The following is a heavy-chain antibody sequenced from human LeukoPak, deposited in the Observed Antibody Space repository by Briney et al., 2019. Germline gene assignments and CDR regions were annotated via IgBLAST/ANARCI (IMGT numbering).Heavy chain of an antibody. CDR3: ARDPAPTSNWFDP. Sequence: GASVKVSCKASGYTFTGYYMHWVRQAPGQGLEWMGWINPNSGGTNYAQKFQGRVTMTRDTSISTAYMELSRLRSDDTAVYYCARDPAPTSNWFDPWVQGTLVTVSS. D-gene: IGHD1-14*01. V-gene: IGHV1-2*02. CDR1: GYTFTGYY. CDR2: INPNSGGT. J-gene: IGHJ5*02.